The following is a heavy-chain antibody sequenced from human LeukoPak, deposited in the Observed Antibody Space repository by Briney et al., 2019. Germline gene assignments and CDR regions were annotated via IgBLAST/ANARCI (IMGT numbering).Heavy chain of an antibody. D-gene: IGHD3-16*01. CDR2: INPNSGGT. J-gene: IGHJ1*01. Sequence: ASVKVSCKASGYTFTGYYMHWVRQAPGQGLEWMGWINPNSGGTNYAQKFQGRVTVTRDTSISTAYMELSRLRSDDTAVYYCARDQGLTDAEYFQHWGQGTLVTVSS. V-gene: IGHV1-2*02. CDR3: ARDQGLTDAEYFQH. CDR1: GYTFTGYY.